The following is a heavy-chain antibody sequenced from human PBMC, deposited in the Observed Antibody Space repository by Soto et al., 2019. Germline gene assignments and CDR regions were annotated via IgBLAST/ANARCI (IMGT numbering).Heavy chain of an antibody. CDR2: INGDGSSL. D-gene: IGHD5-12*01. J-gene: IGHJ4*02. Sequence: EVQLVESGGGLVQAGGSLRLSCAASGFTFSSYWMHWVRQAPGKGLVWVSRINGDGSSLYYADSVKGRLTISRDSAKNTLYLQINSLRDEDTGVYYCARGATGYGNFDYWGQGTLVTVSS. V-gene: IGHV3-74*01. CDR1: GFTFSSYW. CDR3: ARGATGYGNFDY.